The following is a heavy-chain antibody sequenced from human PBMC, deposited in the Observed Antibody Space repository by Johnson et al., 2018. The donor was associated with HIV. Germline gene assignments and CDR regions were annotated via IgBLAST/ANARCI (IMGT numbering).Heavy chain of an antibody. D-gene: IGHD3-9*01. Sequence: QVQLVESGGGLVKPGGSLRLSCAASGFTFSDYYMSWIRQAPGKGLEWVSYISSSGSTIYYADSVKGRFTISRDNSKNTLYLQMNSLRAGDTGVYYCARAGYYDVLTGSLLRGTFDVWGQGTMVTVSS. CDR3: ARAGYYDVLTGSLLRGTFDV. CDR2: ISSSGSTI. J-gene: IGHJ3*01. CDR1: GFTFSDYY. V-gene: IGHV3-11*04.